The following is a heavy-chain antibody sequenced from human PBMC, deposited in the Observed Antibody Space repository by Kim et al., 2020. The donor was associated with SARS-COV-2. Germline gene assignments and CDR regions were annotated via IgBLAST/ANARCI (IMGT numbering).Heavy chain of an antibody. V-gene: IGHV1-69*04. Sequence: SVKVSCKASGGTFSSYAISWVRQAPGQGLEWMGRIIPILGIANYAQKFQGRVTITADKSTSTAYMELSSLRSEDTAVYYCASGRGAKDYLGEWGQGTLVTVSS. CDR3: ASGRGAKDYLGE. D-gene: IGHD3-10*01. J-gene: IGHJ4*02. CDR2: IIPILGIA. CDR1: GGTFSSYA.